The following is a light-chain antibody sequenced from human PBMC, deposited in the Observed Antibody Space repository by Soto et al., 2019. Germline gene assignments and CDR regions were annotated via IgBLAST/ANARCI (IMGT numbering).Light chain of an antibody. CDR1: QSVSSSY. V-gene: IGKV3-20*01. CDR2: DTS. CDR3: QQYDSSPWT. J-gene: IGKJ1*01. Sequence: EIVLTQSPGTLSLSPGERATLSCRASQSVSSSYLAWYQQTPGQAPRLLFYDTSYRATGVPDRFSGSGSGTDFTLTISRLEPEDSAVYYCQQYDSSPWTFGQGTKVEIK.